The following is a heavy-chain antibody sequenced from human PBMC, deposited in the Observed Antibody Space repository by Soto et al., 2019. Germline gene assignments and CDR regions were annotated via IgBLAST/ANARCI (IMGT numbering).Heavy chain of an antibody. Sequence: GGSLRLSCAASGFTVSSNYMSWVRQAPGKGLEWVSVIYSGGSTYYADSGKGRFTISRDNSKNTLYLQMNSLRAEDTAVYYCARDSGFYCSGGSCYSYYYYMDVWGKGTTVTVSS. CDR2: IYSGGST. D-gene: IGHD2-15*01. V-gene: IGHV3-66*01. CDR1: GFTVSSNY. J-gene: IGHJ6*03. CDR3: ARDSGFYCSGGSCYSYYYYMDV.